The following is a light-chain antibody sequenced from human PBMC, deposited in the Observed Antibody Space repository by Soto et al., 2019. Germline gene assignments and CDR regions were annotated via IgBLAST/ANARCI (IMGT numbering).Light chain of an antibody. CDR1: QSVSSRY. V-gene: IGKV3-20*01. Sequence: EVVFTQSPGTLPLYPRERATLSCRARQSVSSRYLAWYQQKPGQAPRLLIYGASSRATGIPDRFSGSGSGTDFTLTISRLEPEGFEVYYCQQYANSPPTFGQGTKWIS. CDR3: QQYANSPPT. CDR2: GAS. J-gene: IGKJ1*01.